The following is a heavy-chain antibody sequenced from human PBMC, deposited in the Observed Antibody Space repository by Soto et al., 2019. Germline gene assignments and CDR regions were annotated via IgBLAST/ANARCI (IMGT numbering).Heavy chain of an antibody. CDR1: GGSISSYY. V-gene: IGHV4-59*08. CDR3: ARQPCSSTSCDKKGDFAY. Sequence: SETLSLTCTVAGGSISSYYWNWIRQPPGKGLVWIGYIYYSGTTNYNPSLKSRVTISVDSSKNQFSLKLSSVTAADTAVYYCARQPCSSTSCDKKGDFAYWGQGTLVTVSS. J-gene: IGHJ4*02. D-gene: IGHD2-2*01. CDR2: IYYSGTT.